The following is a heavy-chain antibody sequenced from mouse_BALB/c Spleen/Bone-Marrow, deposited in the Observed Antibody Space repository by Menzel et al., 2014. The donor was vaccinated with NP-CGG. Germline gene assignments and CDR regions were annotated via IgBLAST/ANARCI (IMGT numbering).Heavy chain of an antibody. D-gene: IGHD2-3*01. CDR3: ARPLYDGYYVAY. V-gene: IGHV5-12*02. Sequence: EVKLVESGGGLVQPGGSLKLSCATPGFTFRDYYMYWVRQTPEKRLEWVAYISNGGGSTYYPDTVKGRFTISRDNAKNTLYLQMSRLKSEDTAMYYCARPLYDGYYVAYWGQGTLVTVSA. CDR2: ISNGGGST. J-gene: IGHJ3*01. CDR1: GFTFRDYY.